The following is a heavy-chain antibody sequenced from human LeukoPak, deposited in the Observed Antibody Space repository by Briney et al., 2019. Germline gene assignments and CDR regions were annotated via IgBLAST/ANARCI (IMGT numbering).Heavy chain of an antibody. CDR2: MNPNSGNT. D-gene: IGHD6-13*01. CDR1: GYTFTSYD. Sequence: ASVKVSGKASGYTFTSYDINWVRQATGQGLEWMGWMNPNSGNTGYAQKFQGRVTMTRNTSISTAYMELSSLRSEDTAVYYCARVGWTYSSSWYYYYYYGMDVWGQGTTVTVSS. CDR3: ARVGWTYSSSWYYYYYYGMDV. V-gene: IGHV1-8*01. J-gene: IGHJ6*02.